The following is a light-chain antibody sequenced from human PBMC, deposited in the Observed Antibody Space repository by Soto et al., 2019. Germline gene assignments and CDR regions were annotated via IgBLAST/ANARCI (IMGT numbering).Light chain of an antibody. CDR2: SNY. CDR1: SSNAGRNS. V-gene: IGLV1-44*01. J-gene: IGLJ2*01. CDR3: ASWDDSLNGVV. Sequence: QSVLTQPPSASGTPGQRVTISCSGSSSNAGRNSVNWYQQRPGTAPTLLIYSNYQRPSGVPDRFSGSRSGASASLAISGLQSEDEADYYCASWDDSLNGVVFGGGTKVTVL.